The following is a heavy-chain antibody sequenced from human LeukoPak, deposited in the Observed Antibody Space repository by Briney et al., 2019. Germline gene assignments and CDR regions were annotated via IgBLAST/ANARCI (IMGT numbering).Heavy chain of an antibody. CDR1: GVTFDDYA. D-gene: IGHD2/OR15-2a*01. Sequence: GGSLRLSCAASGVTFDDYAMHWVRQSPGTGLEWVAGLNWDSRSMAYADSVRGRFTISRDNSKNTLYLQMNSLRAEDTAVYYCARISVNYFDYWGQGTLVTVSS. CDR2: LNWDSRSM. J-gene: IGHJ4*02. V-gene: IGHV3-9*01. CDR3: ARISVNYFDY.